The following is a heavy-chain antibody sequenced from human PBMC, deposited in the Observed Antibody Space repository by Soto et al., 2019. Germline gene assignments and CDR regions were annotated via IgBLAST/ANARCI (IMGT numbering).Heavy chain of an antibody. CDR1: GFTFSSYW. D-gene: IGHD6-19*01. J-gene: IGHJ4*02. CDR2: IDNEGRST. CDR3: ARADPTGYSSGWTKIVY. V-gene: IGHV3-74*01. Sequence: GGSLRLSCAASGFTFSSYWMHWVRQDPGEGLVWVSRIDNEGRSTSYADSVRGRFTISRDNAKNTLFLQMNSLRAEDTAVYYCARADPTGYSSGWTKIVYWGQGTLVTVSS.